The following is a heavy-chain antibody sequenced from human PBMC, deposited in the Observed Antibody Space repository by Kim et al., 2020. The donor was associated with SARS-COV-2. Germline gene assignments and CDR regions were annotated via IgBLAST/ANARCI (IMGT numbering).Heavy chain of an antibody. V-gene: IGHV3-30-3*01. D-gene: IGHD7-27*01. Sequence: GGSLRLSCAASGFTFSSYAMHWVRQAPGKGLEWVAVISYDGSNKYYADSVKGRFTISRDNSKNTLYLQMNSLRAEDTAVYYCARDLLRGELGYYFDYWGQGTLVTVSS. CDR3: ARDLLRGELGYYFDY. CDR2: ISYDGSNK. CDR1: GFTFSSYA. J-gene: IGHJ4*02.